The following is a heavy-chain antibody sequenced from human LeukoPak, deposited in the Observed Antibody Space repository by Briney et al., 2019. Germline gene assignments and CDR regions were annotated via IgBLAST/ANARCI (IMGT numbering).Heavy chain of an antibody. CDR3: ARGSIAAAPVWFDP. J-gene: IGHJ5*02. Sequence: PSETLSLTCTVSGGSISSYYWSWIRQAPGKGLEWIGYIYYSGSTNYNPSLKSRVTISVDTSKNQFSLKLSSVTAADTAVYYCARGSIAAAPVWFDPWGQGTLVTVSS. D-gene: IGHD6-13*01. V-gene: IGHV4-59*08. CDR2: IYYSGST. CDR1: GGSISSYY.